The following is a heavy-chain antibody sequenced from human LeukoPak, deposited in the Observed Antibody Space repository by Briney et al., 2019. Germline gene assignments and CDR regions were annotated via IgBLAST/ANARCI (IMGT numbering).Heavy chain of an antibody. CDR1: GYTFSSNY. J-gene: IGHJ3*02. V-gene: IGHV1-46*01. D-gene: IGHD3-10*01. Sequence: ASVKVSCRVSGYTFSSNYMLWVRQSPGQGLEWMGISNPSSGTTSYAQKFQGRVTMTRDTSTSTVYMELSSLRSEDTAVYYCATDYGSGNNDAFDIWGQGTMVTVSS. CDR2: SNPSSGTT. CDR3: ATDYGSGNNDAFDI.